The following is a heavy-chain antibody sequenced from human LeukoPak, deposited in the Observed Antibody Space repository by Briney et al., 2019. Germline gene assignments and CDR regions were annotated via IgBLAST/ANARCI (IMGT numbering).Heavy chain of an antibody. V-gene: IGHV4-4*09. D-gene: IGHD2-21*02. CDR2: IYSSETT. Sequence: SETLSLTCSVYGASISSDYWSWIRQPPGKGLEWIGNIYSSETTKYNPSLRSRATISGDTSKNQFSLKLSSVTAADTAVYYCARHFPYCGGDCPYYYMDVWGKGTTVTVSS. CDR1: GASISSDY. CDR3: ARHFPYCGGDCPYYYMDV. J-gene: IGHJ6*03.